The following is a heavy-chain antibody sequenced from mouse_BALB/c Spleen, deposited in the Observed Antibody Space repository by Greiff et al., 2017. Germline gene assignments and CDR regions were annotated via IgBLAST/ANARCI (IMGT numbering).Heavy chain of an antibody. CDR2: ISSGGSYT. CDR3: TRGPDGVVYFDY. Sequence: EVMLVESGGGLVQPGGSLKLSCAASGFTFSSYTMSWVRQTPEKRLEWVAYISSGGSYTYYPDSVKGRFTISRDNAKNTLYLQMSSLKSEDTAMYYCTRGPDGVVYFDYWGQGTTLTVSS. CDR1: GFTFSSYT. V-gene: IGHV5-6-4*01. J-gene: IGHJ2*01.